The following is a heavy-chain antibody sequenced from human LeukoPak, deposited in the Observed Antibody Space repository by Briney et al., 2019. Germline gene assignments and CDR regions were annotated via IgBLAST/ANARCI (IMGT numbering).Heavy chain of an antibody. J-gene: IGHJ6*02. CDR1: GYTFTSYY. CDR3: ARDPRKPGDYYYGMDV. CDR2: INPSGGST. D-gene: IGHD7-27*01. V-gene: IGHV1-46*01. Sequence: ASVKVSCKASGYTFTSYYIHWVRQAPGQGLEWMGIINPSGGSTSYAQKFQGRVTMTRDTSTSTVYMELSSLRSEDTAVYYCARDPRKPGDYYYGMDVWGQGTTVTVSS.